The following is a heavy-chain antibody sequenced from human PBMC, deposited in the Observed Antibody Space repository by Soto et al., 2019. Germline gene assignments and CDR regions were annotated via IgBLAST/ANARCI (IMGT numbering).Heavy chain of an antibody. J-gene: IGHJ5*02. Sequence: SETLSLTCTVSGGSISSGGYYWSWIRQHPGKGLEWIGYIYYSGSTYYNPSLKSRVTISVDTSKNQFSLKLSSVTAADTAVYYCATASAFRGPIINWFDPWGQGTLVTVSS. D-gene: IGHD3-10*01. CDR1: GGSISSGGYY. CDR2: IYYSGST. V-gene: IGHV4-31*03. CDR3: ATASAFRGPIINWFDP.